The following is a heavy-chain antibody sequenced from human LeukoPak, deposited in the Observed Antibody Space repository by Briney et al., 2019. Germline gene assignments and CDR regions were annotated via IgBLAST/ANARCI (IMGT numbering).Heavy chain of an antibody. CDR1: GGSISSSSYY. CDR2: IYYSGST. V-gene: IGHV4-61*05. J-gene: IGHJ3*02. CDR3: ARHSLYYYDSSGYSPAFDI. Sequence: SETLSLTCTVSGGSISSSSYYWSWIRQPPGKGLEWIGYIYYSGSTNYNPSLKSRVTISVDTSKNQFSLKLSSVTAADTAVYYCARHSLYYYDSSGYSPAFDIWGQGTMVTVSS. D-gene: IGHD3-22*01.